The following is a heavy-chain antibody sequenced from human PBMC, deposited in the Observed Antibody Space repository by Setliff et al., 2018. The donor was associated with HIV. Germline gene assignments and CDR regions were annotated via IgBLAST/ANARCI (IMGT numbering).Heavy chain of an antibody. CDR2: IFYSGST. J-gene: IGHJ4*02. V-gene: IGHV4-39*07. Sequence: PSETLSLTCTVSGGSISSDSYYWSWIRQPPGKGLEWIGSIFYSGSTDYNPSLKSRVTMSVDTSTSRLSLKVHSVTAADTAMYYCARGSHGTSWTDYWGQGTLVTVSS. D-gene: IGHD6-13*01. CDR3: ARGSHGTSWTDY. CDR1: GGSISSDSYY.